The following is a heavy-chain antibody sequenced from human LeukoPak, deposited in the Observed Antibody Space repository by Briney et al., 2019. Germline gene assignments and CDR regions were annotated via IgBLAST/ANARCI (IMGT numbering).Heavy chain of an antibody. Sequence: GSLRLSCAASGFTFSSYSMNWVRQAPGKGLEWVSSISSSSSYIYYADSVKGRFTISRDNAKNSLYLQMNSLRAEDTAVYYCARDSTFTQYDILTGYPYYFDYWGQGTLVTVSS. D-gene: IGHD3-9*01. CDR2: ISSSSSYI. V-gene: IGHV3-21*01. J-gene: IGHJ4*02. CDR1: GFTFSSYS. CDR3: ARDSTFTQYDILTGYPYYFDY.